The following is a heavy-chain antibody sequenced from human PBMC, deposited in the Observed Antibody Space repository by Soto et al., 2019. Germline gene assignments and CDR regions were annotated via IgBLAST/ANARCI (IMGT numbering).Heavy chain of an antibody. CDR1: GYTCTNYG. J-gene: IGHJ5*02. Sequence: QVQLVQSGGEVEKPGASVKVSCKTSGYTCTNYGITWVRQAPGHGLEWMGWISTYNRNTKYAQNLQGRVTMTTATFTSTAYMALRRLRSDDTAIYYWPREYCSGTTCPSSAFDPWGQGTLGTVSS. D-gene: IGHD2-2*01. CDR2: ISTYNRNT. V-gene: IGHV1-18*01. CDR3: PREYCSGTTCPSSAFDP.